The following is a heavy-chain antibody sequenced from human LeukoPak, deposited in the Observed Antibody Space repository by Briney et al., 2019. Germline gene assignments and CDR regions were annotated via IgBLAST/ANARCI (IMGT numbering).Heavy chain of an antibody. CDR2: INAGNGNT. CDR3: ATITSDYTPSDAFDI. J-gene: IGHJ3*02. D-gene: IGHD2-2*02. V-gene: IGHV1-3*01. Sequence: ASVKVSCKASGYTFTSYAMHWVRQAPGQRLEWMGWINAGNGNTKYSQKFQGRVTITRDTSASTAYMELSSLRSEDTAVYYCATITSDYTPSDAFDIWGQGTMVTASS. CDR1: GYTFTSYA.